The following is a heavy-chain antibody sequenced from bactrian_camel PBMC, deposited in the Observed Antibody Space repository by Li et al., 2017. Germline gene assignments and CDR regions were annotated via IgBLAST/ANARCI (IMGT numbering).Heavy chain of an antibody. CDR1: GYTNSDCG. J-gene: IGHJ4*01. CDR2: LISDGTT. Sequence: VESGGGSVQAGGSLRLSCAASGYTNSDCGMGWWRQAPGKEREMISTLISDGTTYYTDSVKGRFTISRDNAKNMVYLQMNSLKSEDTALYYCATVGGAYSSGGYYYTGPYEYHYWGQGTQVTVS. CDR3: ATVGGAYSSGGYYYTGPYEYHY. D-gene: IGHD2*01. V-gene: IGHV3S53*01.